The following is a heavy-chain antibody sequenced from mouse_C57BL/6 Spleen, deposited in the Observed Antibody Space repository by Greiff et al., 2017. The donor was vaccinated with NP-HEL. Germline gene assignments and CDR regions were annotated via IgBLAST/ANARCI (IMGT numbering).Heavy chain of an antibody. CDR1: GYAFSSYW. V-gene: IGHV1-80*01. J-gene: IGHJ2*01. CDR3: ARDGTTVPYYFDY. CDR2: IYPGDGDT. D-gene: IGHD1-1*01. Sequence: VQLQQSGAELVKPGASVKISCKASGYAFSSYWMNWVKQRPGKGLEWIGQIYPGDGDTNYNGKFKGKATLTADKSSSTAYMQLSSLTSEDSAVYFCARDGTTVPYYFDYWGQGTTLTVSS.